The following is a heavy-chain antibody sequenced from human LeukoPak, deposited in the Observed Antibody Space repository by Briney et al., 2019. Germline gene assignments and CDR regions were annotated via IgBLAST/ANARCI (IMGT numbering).Heavy chain of an antibody. V-gene: IGHV4-59*11. J-gene: IGHJ4*02. CDR2: ISDSGST. CDR3: ARGYDSSAYYPFNY. Sequence: SETLSLTCVVSGVSLSTHHWSWIRQSPGRGLEWIGYISDSGSTNYNPPLKSRVTISVDTSKNQFSLMLSSVTAADTAVYYCARGYDSSAYYPFNYWGQGTLVTVSS. CDR1: GVSLSTHH. D-gene: IGHD3-22*01.